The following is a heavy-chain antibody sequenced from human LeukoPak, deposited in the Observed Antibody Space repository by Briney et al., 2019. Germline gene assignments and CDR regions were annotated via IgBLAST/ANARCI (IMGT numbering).Heavy chain of an antibody. Sequence: GGSLRLSCAASGFTFSDYYMSWIRQAPGKGLEWVSYISSSGSTIYYADSVKGRFTISRDNAKNSLYLQMNSLRAEDTAVYYCARDFQSTVVTPMGYWGQGTLVTVSS. CDR3: ARDFQSTVVTPMGY. D-gene: IGHD4-23*01. CDR1: GFTFSDYY. J-gene: IGHJ4*02. V-gene: IGHV3-11*04. CDR2: ISSSGSTI.